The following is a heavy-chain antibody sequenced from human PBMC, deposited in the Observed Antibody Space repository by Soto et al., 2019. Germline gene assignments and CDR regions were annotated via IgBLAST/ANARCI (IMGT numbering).Heavy chain of an antibody. J-gene: IGHJ5*02. Sequence: EVQLLESGGGLVQPGGSLRLSCAASGFMFSTYAMSWVRQAPGKGLEWVSGISGSGGSKYYADSVKGRFTISRDNSKNTLYLQMNSLRVEDTAVYYCAKDEPPTAILGWFDPWGQGTLVTVSS. CDR1: GFMFSTYA. D-gene: IGHD2-21*02. CDR3: AKDEPPTAILGWFDP. V-gene: IGHV3-23*01. CDR2: ISGSGGSK.